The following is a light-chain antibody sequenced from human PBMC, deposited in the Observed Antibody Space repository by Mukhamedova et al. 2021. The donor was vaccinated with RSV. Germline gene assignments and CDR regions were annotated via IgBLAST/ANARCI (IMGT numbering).Light chain of an antibody. J-gene: IGKJ1*01. Sequence: WYQRRVHGEAPKLLIYSASILESGVPSRFSGSGTGTNFSLTVSSLQTEDLATYYCLQSSSIVWTFGQGTKVEIK. CDR2: SAS. CDR3: LQSSSIVWT. V-gene: IGKV1-39*01.